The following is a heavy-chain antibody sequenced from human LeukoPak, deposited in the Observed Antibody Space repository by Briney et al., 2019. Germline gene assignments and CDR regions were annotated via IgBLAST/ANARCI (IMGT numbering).Heavy chain of an antibody. D-gene: IGHD3-9*01. CDR1: GGSISSYY. Sequence: PSETLSLTCTVPGGSISSYYWSWIRQPPGKGLEWIGYIYYSGSTNYNPSLKSRVTISVDTSKNQFSLKLSSVTAADTAVYYCARQGYYDILTGYYKYSLDYWGQGTLVTVSS. V-gene: IGHV4-59*08. J-gene: IGHJ4*02. CDR2: IYYSGST. CDR3: ARQGYYDILTGYYKYSLDY.